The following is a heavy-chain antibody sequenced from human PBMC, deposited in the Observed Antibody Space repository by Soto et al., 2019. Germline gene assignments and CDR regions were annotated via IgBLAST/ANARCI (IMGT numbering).Heavy chain of an antibody. CDR2: ISGSGRTT. CDR1: GFTFGSYA. Sequence: EVQLLESGGGLVHPGGSLRLSCAASGFTFGSYAMNWFRHAPGRGLECVSFISGSGRTTYNADSVKGRFTVSRDNSKNRLYLQMNSLRAQHTALYYCAKFRGPSYSYYSMDVWGKGTTVTVSS. V-gene: IGHV3-23*01. CDR3: AKFRGPSYSYYSMDV. D-gene: IGHD3-16*01. J-gene: IGHJ6*03.